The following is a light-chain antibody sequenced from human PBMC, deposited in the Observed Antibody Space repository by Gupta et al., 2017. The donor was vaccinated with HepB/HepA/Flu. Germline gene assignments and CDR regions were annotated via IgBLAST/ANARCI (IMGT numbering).Light chain of an antibody. CDR2: AAS. J-gene: IGKJ5*01. CDR3: QQANSFPLT. CDR1: QCISW. V-gene: IGKV1D-12*01. Sequence: DIQITQSPSSVSVSLGDTVTITCRASQCISWLAWYQQKPGKASNLLIYAASTLPSGVPSRFSGSGSGTSFTLTISSLQPEDFATYYCQQANSFPLTFGQGTRLEIK.